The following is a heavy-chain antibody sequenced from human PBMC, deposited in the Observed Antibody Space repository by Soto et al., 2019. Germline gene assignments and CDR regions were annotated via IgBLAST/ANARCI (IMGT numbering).Heavy chain of an antibody. CDR3: ARLQYTTYYYGSGSSIDD. CDR1: GYSFTSYW. CDR2: IDPSDSYT. D-gene: IGHD3-10*01. Sequence: PGESLKISCKGSGYSFTSYWISWVRQMPGKGLEWMGRIDPSDSYTNYSPSFQGHVTISADKSISTAYLQWSSLKASDTAMYYCARLQYTTYYYGSGSSIDDWGQGTLVTVSS. J-gene: IGHJ4*02. V-gene: IGHV5-10-1*01.